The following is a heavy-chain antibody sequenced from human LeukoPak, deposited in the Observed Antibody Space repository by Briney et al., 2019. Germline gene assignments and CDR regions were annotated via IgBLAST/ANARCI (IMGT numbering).Heavy chain of an antibody. CDR3: ARDRPAYYYVRYYFDS. V-gene: IGHV3-30-3*01. J-gene: IGHJ4*02. CDR1: GFTFSRYA. CDR2: IADDGSKK. D-gene: IGHD3-10*02. Sequence: GRSLRLSCAASGFTFSRYAMHWVRQAPGKGLEWVAVIADDGSKKHYADSVKGRFTISRDNSKNTLYLQMNSLRAEDTAVYYCARDRPAYYYVRYYFDSWGPGTLVTVSS.